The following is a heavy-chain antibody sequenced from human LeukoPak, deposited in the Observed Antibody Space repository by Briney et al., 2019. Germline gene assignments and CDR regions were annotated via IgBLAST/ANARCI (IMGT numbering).Heavy chain of an antibody. CDR1: GGSISSYY. V-gene: IGHV4-4*07. Sequence: ASETLSLTCTVSGGSISSYYWSWIRLPAGKGLEWIGRIYTSGSTNYNPSLKSRVTMSVDTSKNQFSLKLSSVTAADTAVYYCARDNSRYCSGGSCLNWFDPWGQGTLVTVSS. J-gene: IGHJ5*02. CDR3: ARDNSRYCSGGSCLNWFDP. CDR2: IYTSGST. D-gene: IGHD2-15*01.